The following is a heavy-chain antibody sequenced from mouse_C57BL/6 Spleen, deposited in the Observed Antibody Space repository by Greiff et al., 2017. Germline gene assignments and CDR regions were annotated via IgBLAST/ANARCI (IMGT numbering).Heavy chain of an antibody. CDR2: IDPETGGT. Sequence: VQLQQSGAELVRPGASVTLSCKASGYTFTDYEMHWVKQTPVHGLEWIGAIDPETGGTAYNQKFKGKAILTADKSSSTAYMELRSLTSEDSAVYYCTRRESTYYFGYWGQGTTLTVSS. J-gene: IGHJ2*01. V-gene: IGHV1-15*01. CDR3: TRRESTYYFGY. CDR1: GYTFTDYE.